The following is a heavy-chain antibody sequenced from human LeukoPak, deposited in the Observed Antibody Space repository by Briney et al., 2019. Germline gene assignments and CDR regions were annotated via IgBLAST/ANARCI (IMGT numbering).Heavy chain of an antibody. CDR3: ARVPLTDPWALYYYYGMDV. J-gene: IGHJ6*02. CDR1: GGTFSSYA. D-gene: IGHD4/OR15-4a*01. Sequence: SVKVSCKASGGTFSSYAISWVRQAPGQGLEWMGGIIPIFGTANYAQKFQGRVTITADESTSTAYMELSSLRSEDTAVYYCARVPLTDPWALYYYYGMDVWGQGTTVTVSS. V-gene: IGHV1-69*13. CDR2: IIPIFGTA.